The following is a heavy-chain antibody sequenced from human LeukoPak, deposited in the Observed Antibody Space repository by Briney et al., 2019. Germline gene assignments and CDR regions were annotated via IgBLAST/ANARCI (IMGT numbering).Heavy chain of an antibody. Sequence: GGSLRLSCAASGFTFSSYGMHWVRQAPGKGLEWVAVIYSGGSTYYADAVKGRFTISRVNSKNTLYLQMNSLRAEDTAVYYCARDGDCSSTSCYGGFDYWGQGTLVTVSS. V-gene: IGHV3-NL1*01. J-gene: IGHJ4*02. D-gene: IGHD2-2*01. CDR3: ARDGDCSSTSCYGGFDY. CDR1: GFTFSSYG. CDR2: IYSGGST.